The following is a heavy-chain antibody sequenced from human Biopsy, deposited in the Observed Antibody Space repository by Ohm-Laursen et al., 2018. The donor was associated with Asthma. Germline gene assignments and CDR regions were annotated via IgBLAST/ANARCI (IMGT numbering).Heavy chain of an antibody. CDR1: GYTFNSAG. CDR3: ARAVDYSHYYGIDV. D-gene: IGHD3-10*01. Sequence: SVKVSCKACGYTFNSAGITWVRQAPGQGLEWMGWISVYNGNTKVAQKLQDRVTMITDTSTSTAYMELRSLRSDDTAVYFCARAVDYSHYYGIDVWGQGTTVTVS. J-gene: IGHJ6*02. V-gene: IGHV1-18*01. CDR2: ISVYNGNT.